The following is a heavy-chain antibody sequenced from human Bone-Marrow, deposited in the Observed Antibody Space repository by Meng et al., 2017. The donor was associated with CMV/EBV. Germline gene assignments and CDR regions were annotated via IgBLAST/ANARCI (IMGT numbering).Heavy chain of an antibody. Sequence: SLKISCAASGFTFDYYAMHWVRQAPGKGLEWVSGISWNSGSIGYADSVKGRFTIYRDNAKISLYLQMNSLRAEDTALCYCAKDIGWAAHCGGDCYFDPWGQGTLVTVSS. V-gene: IGHV3-9*01. D-gene: IGHD2-21*01. J-gene: IGHJ5*02. CDR2: ISWNSGSI. CDR3: AKDIGWAAHCGGDCYFDP. CDR1: GFTFDYYA.